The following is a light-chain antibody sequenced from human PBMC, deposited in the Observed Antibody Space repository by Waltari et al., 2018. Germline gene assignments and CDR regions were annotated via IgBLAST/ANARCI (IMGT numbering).Light chain of an antibody. CDR2: GAS. J-gene: IGKJ1*01. Sequence: DIQMTQSPSSLSASLGDRVTITCRASQTIGNYLNWYQQKAGKSPKLLIYGASTLESGVPSRFSGSGSGTHFTLTITSLQPEDCATYYCQQSSTTWSFGQGTKVEIK. CDR3: QQSSTTWS. CDR1: QTIGNY. V-gene: IGKV1-39*01.